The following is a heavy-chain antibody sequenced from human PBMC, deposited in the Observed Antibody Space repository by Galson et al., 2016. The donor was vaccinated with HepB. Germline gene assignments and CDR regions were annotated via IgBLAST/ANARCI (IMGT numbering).Heavy chain of an antibody. D-gene: IGHD6-6*01. CDR2: VDHSGNT. CDR3: ARGRGVAAPRRFDP. CDR1: GGSISSGDYS. J-gene: IGHJ5*02. V-gene: IGHV4-30-2*01. Sequence: TLSLTCAVSGGSISSGDYSWSWIRQAPGKGLEWIGYVDHSGNTHYNPSFNSRVTMSVDRSKNQFSLKLTSVTAADTAVYYCARGRGVAAPRRFDPWGQGILVTVSS.